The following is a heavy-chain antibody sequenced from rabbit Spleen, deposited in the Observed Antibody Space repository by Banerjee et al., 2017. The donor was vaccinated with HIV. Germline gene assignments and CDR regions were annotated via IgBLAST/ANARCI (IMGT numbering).Heavy chain of an antibody. D-gene: IGHD1-1*01. CDR3: ARDTSSSFSSYGMDL. CDR2: INVVTGKA. Sequence: EQLEESGGGLVKPEGSLTLTCKASGVSLNDKDVMCWVRQAPGKGLEWIACINVVTGKAVYASGAKGRFTFSKTSSTTVTLQMTRLTAADTATYFCARDTSSSFSSYGMDLWGQGTLVTVS. V-gene: IGHV1S45*01. CDR1: GVSLNDKDV. J-gene: IGHJ6*01.